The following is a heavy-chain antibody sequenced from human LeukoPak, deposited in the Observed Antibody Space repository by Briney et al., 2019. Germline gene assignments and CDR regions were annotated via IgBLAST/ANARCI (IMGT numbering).Heavy chain of an antibody. CDR2: IYYSGST. CDR3: ARHSPVYYDRQFDY. D-gene: IGHD3-22*01. J-gene: IGHJ4*02. Sequence: SETLSLTCTVSGGSISSYYWSWIRQPPGKGLEWIGYIYYSGSTSYNPSLKSRVTISVDTSKSQFSLKLSSVTAADTAVYYCARHSPVYYDRQFDYWGQGTLVTVSS. CDR1: GGSISSYY. V-gene: IGHV4-59*08.